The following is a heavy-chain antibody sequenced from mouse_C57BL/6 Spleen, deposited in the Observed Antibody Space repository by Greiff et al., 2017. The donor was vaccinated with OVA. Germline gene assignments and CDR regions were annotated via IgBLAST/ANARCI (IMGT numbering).Heavy chain of an antibody. J-gene: IGHJ3*01. V-gene: IGHV1-81*01. CDR3: ARGDYYGSRGDWFAY. CDR2: IYPRSGNT. D-gene: IGHD1-1*01. CDR1: GYTFTSYG. Sequence: VQLQQSGAELARPGASVKLSCKASGYTFTSYGISWVKQRPGQGLEWIGEIYPRSGNTYYNEKFKGKATLTADKSSSTAYMELSSLTSEDSAVYFCARGDYYGSRGDWFAYWGQGTLVTVSA.